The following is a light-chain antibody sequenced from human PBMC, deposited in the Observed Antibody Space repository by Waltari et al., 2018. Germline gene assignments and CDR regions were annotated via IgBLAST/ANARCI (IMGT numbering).Light chain of an antibody. V-gene: IGKV3-11*01. J-gene: IGKJ4*01. CDR2: DAS. CDR3: QQRSSWPLT. Sequence: EIVLTQSPATLSLSPGERANLSCRASQSVSSSLAWYQQKPGQAPRLLIYDASNRATGIPARFSGSGSGTDFTLTISSLEPEDFAVYYCQQRSSWPLTFGGGTKVEIK. CDR1: QSVSSS.